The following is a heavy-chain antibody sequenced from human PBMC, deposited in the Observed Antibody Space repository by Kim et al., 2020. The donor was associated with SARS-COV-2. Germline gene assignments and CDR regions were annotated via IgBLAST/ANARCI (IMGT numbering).Heavy chain of an antibody. V-gene: IGHV4-34*01. CDR3: ARVGVVVGYYGMDV. D-gene: IGHD3-22*01. Sequence: TPSLKSRVTISVDTSKNQFSLKLSSVTAADTAVYYCARVGVVVGYYGMDVWGQGTTVTVSS. J-gene: IGHJ6*02.